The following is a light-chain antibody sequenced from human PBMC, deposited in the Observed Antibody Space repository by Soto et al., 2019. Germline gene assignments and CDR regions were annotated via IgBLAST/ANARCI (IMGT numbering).Light chain of an antibody. CDR1: STDVGGYNY. V-gene: IGLV2-11*01. Sequence: QSALTQPRSVSGSPGQSVTISCTGTSTDVGGYNYVSWYQQHPGNAPKLMIYDVSKRPSGVPDRFSGSKSGNTASLTISGLQAEDEADYYCCSYAGSPWVFGTGTKVTVL. CDR2: DVS. J-gene: IGLJ1*01. CDR3: CSYAGSPWV.